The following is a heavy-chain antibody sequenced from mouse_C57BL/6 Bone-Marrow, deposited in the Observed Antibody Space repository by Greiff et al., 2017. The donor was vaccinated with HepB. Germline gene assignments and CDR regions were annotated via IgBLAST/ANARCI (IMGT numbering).Heavy chain of an antibody. Sequence: VQLQQSGPELVKPGASVKMSCKASGYTFTDYNMHWVKQSHGKSLEWIGYINPNNGGTSYNQKFKGKATLTVNKSTSTAYMELRSLTSEDTAVYYCARWDTTVVAYWYFDVWGTGTTVTVSS. CDR3: ARWDTTVVAYWYFDV. V-gene: IGHV1-22*01. CDR2: INPNNGGT. D-gene: IGHD1-1*01. CDR1: GYTFTDYN. J-gene: IGHJ1*03.